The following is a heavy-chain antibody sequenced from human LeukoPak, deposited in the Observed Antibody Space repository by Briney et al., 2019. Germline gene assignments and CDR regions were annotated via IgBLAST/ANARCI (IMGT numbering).Heavy chain of an antibody. J-gene: IGHJ5*02. D-gene: IGHD3-3*01. CDR3: ARAVRRGRFLEDRRWFDP. Sequence: PSETLSLTCTVSGGSISSYYWNWIRQPPGKGLEWIGYIYYSGSTNYNPSLKSRVTISVDTSKNQFSLKLSSVTAADTAVYYCARAVRRGRFLEDRRWFDPWGQGTLVTVSS. CDR1: GGSISSYY. CDR2: IYYSGST. V-gene: IGHV4-59*01.